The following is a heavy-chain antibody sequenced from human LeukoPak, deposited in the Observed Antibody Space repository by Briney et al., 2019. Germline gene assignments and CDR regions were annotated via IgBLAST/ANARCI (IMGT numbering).Heavy chain of an antibody. J-gene: IGHJ4*02. D-gene: IGHD1-26*01. CDR3: ARESGSYEAYFDY. CDR2: IFPIFATA. Sequence: ASVKVSCKASGGTFSSYAISWVRQAPGQGLEWMGRIFPIFATANYAQKFQGRVTITADESTSTAYMELSSLRSEDTAVYNCARESGSYEAYFDYWGQGTLVTVSS. CDR1: GGTFSSYA. V-gene: IGHV1-69*13.